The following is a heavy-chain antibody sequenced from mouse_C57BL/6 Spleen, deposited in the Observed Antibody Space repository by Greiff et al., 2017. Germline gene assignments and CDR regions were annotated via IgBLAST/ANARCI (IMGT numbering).Heavy chain of an antibody. Sequence: EVKVEESGEGLVKPGGSLKLSCAASGFTFSSYAMSWVRQTPEKRLEWVAYISSGGDYIYYADTVKGRFTISRYNARNTLYLQMISLKCEDTAMYYSTTYSGSSYVDWYFDVWGTGTTVTVSS. CDR1: GFTFSSYA. CDR3: TTYSGSSYVDWYFDV. V-gene: IGHV5-9-1*02. CDR2: ISSGGDYI. J-gene: IGHJ1*03. D-gene: IGHD1-1*01.